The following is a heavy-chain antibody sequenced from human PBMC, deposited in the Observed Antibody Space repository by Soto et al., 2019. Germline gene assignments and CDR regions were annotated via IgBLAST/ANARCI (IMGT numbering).Heavy chain of an antibody. V-gene: IGHV3-43*01. CDR2: ISWDGGST. CDR3: AKDQRGYSYGYDYYYGMDV. D-gene: IGHD5-18*01. J-gene: IGHJ6*02. Sequence: PGGSLRLSCAASGFTFDDYTLHWVRQAPGKGLEWVSLISWDGGSTYYADSVKGRFTISRDNSKNSLYLQMNSLRTEDTALYYCAKDQRGYSYGYDYYYGMDVWGQGTTVTVS. CDR1: GFTFDDYT.